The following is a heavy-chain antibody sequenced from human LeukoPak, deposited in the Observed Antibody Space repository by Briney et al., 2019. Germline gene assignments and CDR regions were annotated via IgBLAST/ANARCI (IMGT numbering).Heavy chain of an antibody. Sequence: ASVKVSCKAFGYTFTSNYMHWVRQAPGQGLEWMGIINPSGGSTSYAQKLQGRVTMTTNTSTSTAYMELRSLRSDDTAVYYCARDPPHPLYCSGGSCYTDWFDPWGQGTLVTVSS. CDR3: ARDPPHPLYCSGGSCYTDWFDP. D-gene: IGHD2-15*01. V-gene: IGHV1-46*01. CDR2: INPSGGST. CDR1: GYTFTSNY. J-gene: IGHJ5*02.